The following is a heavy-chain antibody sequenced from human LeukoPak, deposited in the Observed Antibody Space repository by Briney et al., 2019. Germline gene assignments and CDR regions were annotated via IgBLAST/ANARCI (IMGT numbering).Heavy chain of an antibody. V-gene: IGHV3-23*01. Sequence: GGSLRLSCAASGFIFSNYAMGWVRQAPGKGLEWVSGISGSGAGTYYADSVKGRFTISRDNSKNTLYLQMNSLRAEDTAVYYCAKVYEVVTASDAFDIWGQGTMVTVSS. CDR1: GFIFSNYA. CDR2: ISGSGAGT. J-gene: IGHJ3*02. D-gene: IGHD2-21*02. CDR3: AKVYEVVTASDAFDI.